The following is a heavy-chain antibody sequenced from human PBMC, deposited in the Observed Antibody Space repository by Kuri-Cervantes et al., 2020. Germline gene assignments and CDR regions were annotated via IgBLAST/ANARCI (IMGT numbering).Heavy chain of an antibody. CDR1: GYTFTSYG. D-gene: IGHD3-16*01. Sequence: ASVKVSCKASGYTFTSYGISWVRQAPGQGLEWMGWINPNSGGTIYAQKFQGRVSMTRDTSISTAYMDLSRLTSDDTAVYYCARGRTGVWGTKYYFDYWGQGTLVTVSS. V-gene: IGHV1-2*02. CDR3: ARGRTGVWGTKYYFDY. CDR2: INPNSGGT. J-gene: IGHJ4*02.